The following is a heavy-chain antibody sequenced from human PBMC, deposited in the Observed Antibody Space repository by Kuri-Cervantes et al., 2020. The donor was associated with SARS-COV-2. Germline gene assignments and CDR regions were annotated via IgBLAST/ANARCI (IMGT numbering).Heavy chain of an antibody. Sequence: GGSLRLSCAASGFTFSSYAMHWVRQAPGKGLEWVAVISYDGSNKYYADSVKGRFTISRNNSKNTLYLQMNSLRVDDTAVYYCSRDQVSAAGTANYWGQGALVTVSS. J-gene: IGHJ4*02. D-gene: IGHD6-13*01. V-gene: IGHV3-30-3*01. CDR2: ISYDGSNK. CDR3: SRDQVSAAGTANY. CDR1: GFTFSSYA.